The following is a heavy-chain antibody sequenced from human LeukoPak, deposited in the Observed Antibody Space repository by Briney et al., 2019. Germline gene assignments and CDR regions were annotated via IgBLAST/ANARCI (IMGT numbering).Heavy chain of an antibody. CDR2: IYYSGST. CDR1: GGSISGYY. J-gene: IGHJ4*02. V-gene: IGHV4-59*01. Sequence: PSETLSLTCTVSGGSISGYYWSWIRQPPEKGLEWIGYIYYSGSTNYNPSLKSRVTISVDMSKNQFSLNLSSVTAADTAVYYCARGVVDNSGWYFDYWGQGTLVTVSS. D-gene: IGHD6-19*01. CDR3: ARGVVDNSGWYFDY.